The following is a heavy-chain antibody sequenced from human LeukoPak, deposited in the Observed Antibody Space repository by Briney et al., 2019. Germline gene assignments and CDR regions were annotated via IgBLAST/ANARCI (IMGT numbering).Heavy chain of an antibody. J-gene: IGHJ4*02. Sequence: EPGRSLRLSCAASGFTFDDYAMHWVRQAPGKGLEWVSGISWNSGSIGYADSVKGRFTISRDNAKNSLYLQMNSLRAEDMALYYCARVGWLASDYWGQGTLVTVSS. CDR2: ISWNSGSI. CDR3: ARVGWLASDY. CDR1: GFTFDDYA. D-gene: IGHD6-19*01. V-gene: IGHV3-9*03.